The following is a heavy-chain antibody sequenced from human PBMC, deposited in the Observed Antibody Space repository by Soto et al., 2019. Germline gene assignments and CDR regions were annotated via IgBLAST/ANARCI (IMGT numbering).Heavy chain of an antibody. D-gene: IGHD3-22*01. Sequence: SVKVSCKASGYTFTGYYMHWVRQAPGQGLEWMGWINPNSGGTNYAQKFQGRVTMTRDTSISTAYMELSRLRSDDTAVYYCARLLTYYYDSSGYYLIDYWGQGTLVTVSS. CDR1: GYTFTGYY. CDR2: INPNSGGT. J-gene: IGHJ4*02. V-gene: IGHV1-2*02. CDR3: ARLLTYYYDSSGYYLIDY.